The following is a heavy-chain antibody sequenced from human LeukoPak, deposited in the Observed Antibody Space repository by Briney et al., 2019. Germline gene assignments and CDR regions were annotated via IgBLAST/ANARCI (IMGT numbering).Heavy chain of an antibody. J-gene: IGHJ4*02. Sequence: ASVKVSCKASGYTFSDYFIHWVRQAPGQGLEWMGWIIPKSGATNYAQRFRDRVTVTSDTSTAYMDLSRLTSDDTAVYYCARVQYYNILTGSFQYWGQGTLVTVSS. D-gene: IGHD3-9*01. V-gene: IGHV1-2*02. CDR1: GYTFSDYF. CDR2: IIPKSGAT. CDR3: ARVQYYNILTGSFQY.